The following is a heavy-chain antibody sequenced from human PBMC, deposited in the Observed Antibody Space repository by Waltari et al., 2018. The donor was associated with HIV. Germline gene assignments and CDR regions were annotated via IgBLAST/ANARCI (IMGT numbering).Heavy chain of an antibody. V-gene: IGHV4-39*01. Sequence: QLQLQESGPGLVTPSETLSLTCTVPGGSISSSSYYWGWIRQPPGKGLEWIGSIYYSGSTYYNPSLKSRVTISVDTSKNQFSLKLSSVTAADTAVYYCARAVQGYCSGGSCENYFDYWGQGTLVTVSS. CDR3: ARAVQGYCSGGSCENYFDY. J-gene: IGHJ4*02. CDR2: IYYSGST. D-gene: IGHD2-15*01. CDR1: GGSISSSSYY.